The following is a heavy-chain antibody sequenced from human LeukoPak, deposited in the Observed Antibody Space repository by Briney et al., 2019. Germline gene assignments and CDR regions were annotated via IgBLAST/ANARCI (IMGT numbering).Heavy chain of an antibody. V-gene: IGHV1-69*05. CDR2: IIPIFGTA. D-gene: IGHD4-11*01. J-gene: IGHJ5*02. CDR3: ARTTVTTHWFDP. CDR1: GGTFSSYA. Sequence: SVKVSCKASGGTFSSYAISWVRQAPGQGLEWMGRIIPIFGTANYAQKFQGRVTITTDESTSTAYMELSSRRSEDTAVYYCARTTVTTHWFDPWGQGTLVTVSS.